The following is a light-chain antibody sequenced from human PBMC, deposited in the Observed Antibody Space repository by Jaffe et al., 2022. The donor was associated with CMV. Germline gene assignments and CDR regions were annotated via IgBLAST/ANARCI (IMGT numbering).Light chain of an antibody. Sequence: DIVMTQSPDSLAVSLGERATINCKSSQSVLYSANNKNYLAWFQQKQGQPPRLLVYWASTRESGVPDRFSGSGSGTDFTLTISSLQAEDVAAYYCQQYYSTSWTFGQGTKVEIK. V-gene: IGKV4-1*01. CDR2: WAS. J-gene: IGKJ1*01. CDR1: QSVLYSANNKNY. CDR3: QQYYSTSWT.